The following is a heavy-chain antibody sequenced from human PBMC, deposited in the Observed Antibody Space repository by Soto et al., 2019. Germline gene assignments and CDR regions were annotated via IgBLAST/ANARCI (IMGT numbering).Heavy chain of an antibody. CDR3: ETKRSYRYSYFDY. D-gene: IGHD3-16*02. CDR2: ISSSSSYI. J-gene: IGHJ4*02. CDR1: GFTFSSYS. Sequence: EVQLVESGGGLVKPGGSLRLSCAASGFTFSSYSMNWVRQAPGKGLEWVSSISSSSSYIYYADSVKGRFTISRDNAKNSLYLQMNSLRAEDTAVYYCETKRSYRYSYFDYWGQGTLVTVSS. V-gene: IGHV3-21*01.